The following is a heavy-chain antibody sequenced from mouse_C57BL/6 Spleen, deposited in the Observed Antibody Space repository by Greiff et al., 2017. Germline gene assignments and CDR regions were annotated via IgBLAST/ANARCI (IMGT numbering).Heavy chain of an antibody. CDR1: GYSITSGYY. V-gene: IGHV3-6*01. D-gene: IGHD1-1*01. J-gene: IGHJ4*01. CDR3: AREVAYYYAMDY. CDR2: ISYDGSN. Sequence: EVQLVESGPGLVKPSQSLSLTCSVTGYSITSGYYWNWIRQFPGNKLEWMGYISYDGSNNYNPSLKNRISITRDTSKNQFFLKLNSVTTEDTATYYCAREVAYYYAMDYWGQGTSVTVSS.